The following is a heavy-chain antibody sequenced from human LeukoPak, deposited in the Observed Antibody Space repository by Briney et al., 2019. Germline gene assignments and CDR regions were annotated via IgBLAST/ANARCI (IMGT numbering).Heavy chain of an antibody. J-gene: IGHJ3*02. CDR1: GGTFISYA. CDR3: AREWLYNDAFDI. Sequence: ASVKVSCKASGGTFISYAISWVRQAPGQGLEWMGGIIPIFGTANYAQKFQGRVTITADESTSTAYMELSSLRSEDTAVYYCAREWLYNDAFDIWGQGTMVTVSS. CDR2: IIPIFGTA. D-gene: IGHD3-22*01. V-gene: IGHV1-69*13.